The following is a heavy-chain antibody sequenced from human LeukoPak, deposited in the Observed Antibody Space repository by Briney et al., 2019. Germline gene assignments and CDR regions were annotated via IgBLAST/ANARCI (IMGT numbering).Heavy chain of an antibody. Sequence: SETLSLTCTVPGGSISSSSYYWGWIRQPPGKGLEWIGSIYYSGSTYYNPSLKSRVTISVDTSKNQFPLKLSSVTAADTAVYYCARTRVGDDAFDIWGQGTMVTVSS. CDR1: GGSISSSSYY. CDR3: ARTRVGDDAFDI. CDR2: IYYSGST. J-gene: IGHJ3*02. V-gene: IGHV4-39*01. D-gene: IGHD2-2*01.